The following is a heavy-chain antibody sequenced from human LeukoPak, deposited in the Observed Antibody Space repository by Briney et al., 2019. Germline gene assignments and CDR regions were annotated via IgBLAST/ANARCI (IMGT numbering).Heavy chain of an antibody. CDR1: GASISIAGYG. V-gene: IGHV4-31*03. CDR3: ALSYYGMDV. CDR2: IYYTGST. Sequence: SQTLSLTCTVSGASISIAGYGWSWIRHQPGKGFEWLGYIYYTGSTYYNPSPNSRVNITVDTSKHQFSLKLSSVTAADTAVYYCALSYYGMDVWGQGTTVTVSS. J-gene: IGHJ6*02.